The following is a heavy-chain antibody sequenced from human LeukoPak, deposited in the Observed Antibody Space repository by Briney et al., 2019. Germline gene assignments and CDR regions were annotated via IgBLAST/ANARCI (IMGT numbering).Heavy chain of an antibody. CDR3: AKGATILRFLRVDY. V-gene: IGHV3-23*01. J-gene: IGHJ4*02. CDR2: ISGSGGST. CDR1: GFTFSSYA. Sequence: AGGSLRLSCAASGFTFSSYAMSWVRQAPGKGLEWVSAISGSGGSTYYADSVKGRFTISRDNSKNTLYLQMNSLRAEDTAVYYCAKGATILRFLRVDYWGQGTLVTVSS. D-gene: IGHD3-3*01.